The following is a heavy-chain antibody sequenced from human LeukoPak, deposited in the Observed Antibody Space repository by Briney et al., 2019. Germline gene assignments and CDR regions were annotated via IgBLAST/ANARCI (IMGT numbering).Heavy chain of an antibody. CDR3: AIATAIYYGSGSYYNVRRGYYFDY. Sequence: GASVTVSCKVSGYTLTELSMHWVRQAPGKGLEWMGGFDPEDGETIYAQKFQGRVTMTEDTSTDTAYMELSSLRSEDTAVYYCAIATAIYYGSGSYYNVRRGYYFDYWGQGTLVTVSS. CDR1: GYTLTELS. J-gene: IGHJ4*02. V-gene: IGHV1-24*01. D-gene: IGHD3-10*01. CDR2: FDPEDGET.